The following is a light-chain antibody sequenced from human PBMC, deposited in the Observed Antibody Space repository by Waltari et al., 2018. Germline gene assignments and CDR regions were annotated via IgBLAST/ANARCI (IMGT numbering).Light chain of an antibody. J-gene: IGLJ3*02. Sequence: QSALIQPASVSGSPGQSTTISCTGTSRNIVRYNLVSWYQQYPGKAPKVMIYEVYKRPSGVSNRFSGSKSGNTASLTISGLQAEDETDYYCCSYAGSNSWVFGGGTKVTVL. CDR2: EVY. V-gene: IGLV2-23*02. CDR1: SRNIVRYNL. CDR3: CSYAGSNSWV.